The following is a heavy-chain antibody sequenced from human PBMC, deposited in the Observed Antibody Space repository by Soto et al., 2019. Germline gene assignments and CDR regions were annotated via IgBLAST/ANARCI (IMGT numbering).Heavy chain of an antibody. CDR3: AKTGGWNWFDP. Sequence: QVQLVQSGAEVKKPGASVKVSCKASGYTFTDYGISWARQAPGQGLEWMGWISPYTGATKYPQRLQGRVTVTADTSTSTAYMELRSLKSDDTAVYYCAKTGGWNWFDPWGQGTLVSVSS. V-gene: IGHV1-18*01. CDR1: GYTFTDYG. D-gene: IGHD6-19*01. J-gene: IGHJ5*02. CDR2: ISPYTGAT.